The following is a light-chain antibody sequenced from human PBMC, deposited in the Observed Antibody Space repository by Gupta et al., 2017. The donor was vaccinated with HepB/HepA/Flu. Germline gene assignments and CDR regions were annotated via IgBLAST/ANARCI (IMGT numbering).Light chain of an antibody. V-gene: IGKV1-39*01. J-gene: IGKJ2*04. CDR3: QQTYSACS. Sequence: DIQMTQPPSSISASVGDSVTITCRASQSVATYLNWYQQKPGQAPKLLLHTSSILQSGVPSRFSGNGYKTEFTLTINRLHPEDSVTYYCQQTYSACSFGQGTKVEIK. CDR2: TSS. CDR1: QSVATY.